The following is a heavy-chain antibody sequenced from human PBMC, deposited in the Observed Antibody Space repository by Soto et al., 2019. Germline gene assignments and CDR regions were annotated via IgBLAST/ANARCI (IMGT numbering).Heavy chain of an antibody. CDR1: GGSFSGYY. D-gene: IGHD3-3*01. J-gene: IGHJ6*02. Sequence: SETLSLTCAVYGGSFSGYYWSWIRQPPGKGLEWIGEINHSGSTNYNPSLKSRVTISVDTSKNQFSLKLSSVTAADTAVYYCARGGRTTIFGVVIYYYGMDGWGQGTTVAV. CDR3: ARGGRTTIFGVVIYYYGMDG. CDR2: INHSGST. V-gene: IGHV4-34*01.